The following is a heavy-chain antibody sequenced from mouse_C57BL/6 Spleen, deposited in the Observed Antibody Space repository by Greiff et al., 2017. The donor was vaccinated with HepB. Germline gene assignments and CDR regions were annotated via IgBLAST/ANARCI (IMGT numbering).Heavy chain of an antibody. D-gene: IGHD2-4*01. CDR2: ISDGGSYT. CDR1: GFTFSSYA. CDR3: ARDMIKGVFDY. V-gene: IGHV5-4*01. Sequence: EVKVVESGGGLVKPGGSLKLSCAASGFTFSSYAMSWVRQTPEKRLEWVATISDGGSYTYYPDNVKGRFTISRDNAKNNLYLQMSHLKSEDTAMYYCARDMIKGVFDYWGQGTTLTVSS. J-gene: IGHJ2*01.